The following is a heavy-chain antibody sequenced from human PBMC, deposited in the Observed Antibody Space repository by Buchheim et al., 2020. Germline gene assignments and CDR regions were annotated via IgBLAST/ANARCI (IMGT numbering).Heavy chain of an antibody. Sequence: VQLVESGGGVVQPGRSLRLSCAASGFTFSSYGMHWVRQAPGKGLEWVSSISGSGTNTYYADSVEGRFTISRDSSQNTLYLEMNSLRVEDTAVYYCAKDQDSVFPPFDYYGMDIWGQGTT. CDR3: AKDQDSVFPPFDYYGMDI. CDR2: ISGSGTNT. D-gene: IGHD5/OR15-5a*01. V-gene: IGHV3-23*04. J-gene: IGHJ6*02. CDR1: GFTFSSYG.